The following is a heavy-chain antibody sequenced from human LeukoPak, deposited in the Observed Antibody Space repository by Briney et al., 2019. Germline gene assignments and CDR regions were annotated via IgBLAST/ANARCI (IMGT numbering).Heavy chain of an antibody. V-gene: IGHV1-69*04. CDR2: ILPILDIP. D-gene: IGHD4-17*01. J-gene: IGHJ3*02. Sequence: GASVKVSCKASGYTFTNYGISWVRQAPGQGLEWMGRILPILDIPNYAQKFQGRVTITADKSTSTVSLELSSLRSEDTAVYYCARPLQVYDYDDYGWGVLDIWGQGTVVTVSS. CDR1: GYTFTNYG. CDR3: ARPLQVYDYDDYGWGVLDI.